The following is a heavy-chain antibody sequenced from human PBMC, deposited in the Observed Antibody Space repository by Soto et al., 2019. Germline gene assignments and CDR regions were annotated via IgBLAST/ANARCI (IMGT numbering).Heavy chain of an antibody. D-gene: IGHD5-12*01. CDR2: IIPIFGTA. Sequence: VQLVESGGGLVKPGGSLRLSCAASGFTFSSYAISWVRQAPGQGLEWMGGIIPIFGTANYAQKFQGRVTITADESTSTAYMELSSLRSEDTAVYYCARRDGYKTYYYYGMDVWGQGTTVTVSS. V-gene: IGHV1-69*01. CDR3: ARRDGYKTYYYYGMDV. CDR1: GFTFSSYA. J-gene: IGHJ6*02.